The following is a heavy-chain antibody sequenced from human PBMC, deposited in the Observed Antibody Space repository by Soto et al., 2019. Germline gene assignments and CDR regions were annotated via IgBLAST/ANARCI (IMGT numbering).Heavy chain of an antibody. CDR2: IKQDGSEK. D-gene: IGHD2-15*01. CDR3: AWCSGGSCPALAFDI. Sequence: GGSLRLSCAASGFTFSSYWMSWVRQAPGKGLEWVANIKQDGSEKYYVDSVKGRFTISRDNAKNSLYLQMNSLRAEDTAVYYCAWCSGGSCPALAFDIWGQGTMVTVSS. J-gene: IGHJ3*02. V-gene: IGHV3-7*01. CDR1: GFTFSSYW.